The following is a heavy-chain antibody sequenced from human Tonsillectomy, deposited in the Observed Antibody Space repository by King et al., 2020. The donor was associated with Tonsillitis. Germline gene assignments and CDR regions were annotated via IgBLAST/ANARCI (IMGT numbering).Heavy chain of an antibody. V-gene: IGHV3-23*04. CDR1: GFTFSSYA. J-gene: IGHJ3*02. D-gene: IGHD6-19*01. CDR2: ISGSGVST. Sequence: VQLVESGGGLVQPGGSLRLSCAASGFTFSSYAMSWVRQAPGKELEWVSGISGSGVSTFYADSVKGRFTISRDNSKNTLYLQMNSLRAEDTAAYYCAKDLTGSGWLDAFDIWGQGTMVTVSS. CDR3: AKDLTGSGWLDAFDI.